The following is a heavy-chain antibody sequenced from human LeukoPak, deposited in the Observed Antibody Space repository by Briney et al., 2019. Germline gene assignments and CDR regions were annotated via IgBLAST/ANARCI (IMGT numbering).Heavy chain of an antibody. CDR3: AKDGGIAEAGGWFDP. D-gene: IGHD6-13*01. Sequence: GGSLRLSCAASGFTFSSYAMGWVRQAPGKGLEWVSAISAGGGSPYYADSVKGRFSISRDNSKNTLYLQMNSLRAEDTAVYYCAKDGGIAEAGGWFDPWGQGTLVTVSS. CDR2: ISAGGGSP. J-gene: IGHJ5*02. CDR1: GFTFSSYA. V-gene: IGHV3-23*01.